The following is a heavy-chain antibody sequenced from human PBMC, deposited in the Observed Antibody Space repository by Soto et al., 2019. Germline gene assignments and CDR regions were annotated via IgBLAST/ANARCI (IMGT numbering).Heavy chain of an antibody. J-gene: IGHJ6*02. D-gene: IGHD6-13*01. CDR3: ARMVKGYSSSWYGPLPYYYYGMDV. CDR2: IYYSGST. CDR1: GGSISSYY. Sequence: SETLSLTCTVSGGSISSYYWSWIRQPPGKGLEWIGYIYYSGSTNYNPSLKSRVTISVDTSKNQFSLKLSSVTAADTAVYYCARMVKGYSSSWYGPLPYYYYGMDVWGQGTTVTV. V-gene: IGHV4-59*01.